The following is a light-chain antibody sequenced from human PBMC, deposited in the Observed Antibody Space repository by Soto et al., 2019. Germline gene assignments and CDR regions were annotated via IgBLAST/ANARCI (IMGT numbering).Light chain of an antibody. CDR3: GTWESSRNWV. V-gene: IGLV1-51*01. Sequence: QSVLTQSPSVSAAPGQTVTISCSGTSSNIGNNYVSWYQLLPETAPKLLIYDNVKRPSGIPDRFSGPKSGTSATLVITGLQTGDEAEYYCGTWESSRNWVFGGGTKLTVL. CDR1: SSNIGNNY. CDR2: DNV. J-gene: IGLJ3*02.